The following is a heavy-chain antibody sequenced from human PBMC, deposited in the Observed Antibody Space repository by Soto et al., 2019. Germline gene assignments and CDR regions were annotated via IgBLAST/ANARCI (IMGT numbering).Heavy chain of an antibody. D-gene: IGHD3-16*02. CDR3: TRTSAPYDYIWGSYRYFPDY. J-gene: IGHJ4*02. Sequence: EVQLVESGGGLVQPGRSLRLSCTTSGFTFGDYAMSWFRQAPGKGLEWIGFIRSKAYGGKTEYAASVKGRFTISSDDSKSIAYLQINSLQNEDTAVYYCTRTSAPYDYIWGSYRYFPDYWGQGTLVTVSS. V-gene: IGHV3-49*03. CDR1: GFTFGDYA. CDR2: IRSKAYGGKT.